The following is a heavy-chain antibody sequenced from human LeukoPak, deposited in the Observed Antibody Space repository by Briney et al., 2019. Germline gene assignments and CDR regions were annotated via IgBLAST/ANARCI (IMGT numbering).Heavy chain of an antibody. Sequence: GGSLRLSCAASGFTFSSYAMSWVRQAPGKGLEWVSAISGSGGSTYYADSVKGRFTISRGNSKNTLYLQMNSPRAEDTAVYYCAKDIAVVRYYFDYWGQGTLVTVSS. J-gene: IGHJ4*02. CDR1: GFTFSSYA. CDR3: AKDIAVVRYYFDY. V-gene: IGHV3-23*01. CDR2: ISGSGGST. D-gene: IGHD3-22*01.